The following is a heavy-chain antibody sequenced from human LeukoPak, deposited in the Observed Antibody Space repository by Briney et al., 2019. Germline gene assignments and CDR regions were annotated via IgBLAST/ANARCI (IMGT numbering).Heavy chain of an antibody. D-gene: IGHD2-2*01. CDR1: GGSISSYY. CDR3: ATAYCSTTTCPRPWWFDP. Sequence: PSETLSLTCTVSGGSISSYYWNWLRQPPGKGLEWIGYISYSGSTNYNPSLKSRVSISVDTSKNQFSLKLSSVTAADTAVYYCATAYCSTTTCPRPWWFDPWGQGTLVTVSS. CDR2: ISYSGST. J-gene: IGHJ5*02. V-gene: IGHV4-59*01.